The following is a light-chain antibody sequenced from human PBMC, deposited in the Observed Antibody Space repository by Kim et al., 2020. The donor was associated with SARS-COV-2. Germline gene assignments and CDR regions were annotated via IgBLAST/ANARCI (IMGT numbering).Light chain of an antibody. CDR2: WAS. J-gene: IGKJ2*03. V-gene: IGKV4-1*01. Sequence: DIVMTQSPDSLAVSLGERATINCKSSQSVLYSSNNKNYLLWYQQKPGQPPKLLISWASTRESGVPDRFSGSGSGTDFTLTISNLQDEDVAVYYCQPYYSTPPYSFGQGTKLEI. CDR1: QSVLYSSNNKNY. CDR3: QPYYSTPPYS.